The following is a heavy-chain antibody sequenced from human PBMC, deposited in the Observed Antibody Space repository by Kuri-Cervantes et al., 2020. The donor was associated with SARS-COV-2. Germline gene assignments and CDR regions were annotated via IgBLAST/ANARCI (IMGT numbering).Heavy chain of an antibody. J-gene: IGHJ6*02. CDR2: IIPMFGTA. CDR1: GGTFSTSG. CDR3: ARGGPIAVAGYYYYGMDV. V-gene: IGHV1-69*13. D-gene: IGHD6-19*01. Sequence: SVKVSCKASGGTFSTSGINWVRQAPGQGLEWMGGIIPMFGTAKYAQKFQGRVTITADESTSTAYMELSSLRSEDTAVYYCARGGPIAVAGYYYYGMDVWGQGTTVTVSS.